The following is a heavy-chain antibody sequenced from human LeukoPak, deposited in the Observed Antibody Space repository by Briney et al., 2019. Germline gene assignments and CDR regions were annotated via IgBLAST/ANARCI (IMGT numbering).Heavy chain of an antibody. J-gene: IGHJ4*02. CDR2: IYASGST. V-gene: IGHV4-4*07. D-gene: IGHD2-21*01. CDR3: ARNLAGHFGGFYFDD. CDR1: GYSLSSSYY. Sequence: NSSETLSLTCTVSGYSLSSSYYWSWTRQPAGKGLEWIGRIYASGSTNYNPSLKSRVTISVDTSKNQFSLKLSSVTAADTAVYYCARNLAGHFGGFYFDDWGQGTLVTVSS.